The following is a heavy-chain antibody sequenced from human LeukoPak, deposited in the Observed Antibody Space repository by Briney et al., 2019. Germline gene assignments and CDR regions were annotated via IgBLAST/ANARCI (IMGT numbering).Heavy chain of an antibody. D-gene: IGHD4-17*01. J-gene: IGHJ4*02. CDR1: GFTFSSYA. V-gene: IGHV3-30-3*01. CDR2: ISYDGSNK. CDR3: ARSQVNGDYEKIFDN. Sequence: GGSLRLSCAASGFTFSSYARHSVRQAPGKGLEWVAVISYDGSNKYYADSVKGRFTISRDNSKNTLYLQMNSLRAEDTAVYYCARSQVNGDYEKIFDNSGQGALVTVSS.